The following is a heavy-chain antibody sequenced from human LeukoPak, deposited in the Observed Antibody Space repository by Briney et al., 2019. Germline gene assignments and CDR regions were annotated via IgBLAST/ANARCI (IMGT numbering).Heavy chain of an antibody. CDR1: GGTFSSYT. V-gene: IGHV1-69*02. Sequence: SVKVSCKASGGTFSSYTISWVRQAPGQGLEWMGRIIPILGIANYAQKFQGRVTITADKSTSTAYIELSSLRSEDTAVYYCAECSSTSCYTGGGFDYWGQGTLVTVSS. CDR3: AECSSTSCYTGGGFDY. CDR2: IIPILGIA. D-gene: IGHD2-2*02. J-gene: IGHJ4*02.